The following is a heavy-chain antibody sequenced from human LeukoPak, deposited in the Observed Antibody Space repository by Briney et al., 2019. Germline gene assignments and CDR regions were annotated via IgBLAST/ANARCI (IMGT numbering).Heavy chain of an antibody. J-gene: IGHJ6*03. CDR3: ARDGWDTAQRIYYYYYMDV. D-gene: IGHD5-18*01. CDR2: ISSSGSTI. CDR1: GFTFSSYE. V-gene: IGHV3-48*03. Sequence: GGSLRLSCAASGFTFSSYEMNWVRQAPGKGLEWVSYISSSGSTIYYADSVKGRFTISRDSAKNSLYLQMNSLRAEDTAVYYCARDGWDTAQRIYYYYYMDVWGKGTTVTVSS.